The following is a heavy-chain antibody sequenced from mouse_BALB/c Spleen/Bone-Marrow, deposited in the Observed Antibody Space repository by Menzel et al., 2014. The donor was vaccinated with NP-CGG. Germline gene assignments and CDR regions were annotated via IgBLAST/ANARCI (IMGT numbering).Heavy chain of an antibody. CDR1: GFNIKDTY. V-gene: IGHV14-3*02. Sequence: VHVKQSGAELVKPWASVKLSCTASGFNIKDTYMHWVKQRPEQGLEWIGRIDPANGNTKYDPKFQGKATIAADTSSNTAYLQLSSLTSEDTAVHYCASYVYGYYFDYWGQGTTLTVSS. D-gene: IGHD2-2*01. CDR2: IDPANGNT. J-gene: IGHJ2*01. CDR3: ASYVYGYYFDY.